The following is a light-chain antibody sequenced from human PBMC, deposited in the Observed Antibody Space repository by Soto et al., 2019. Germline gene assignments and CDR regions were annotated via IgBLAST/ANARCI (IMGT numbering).Light chain of an antibody. Sequence: IQLTQSPSSLSASVGDRVTITCRASQGIRSYLAWYQQRPGKAPKLLIYAASTLESGVPARFSGSGSGTDFSLTISSLQPEDFATYYCQQLNTFPYTFGQGTKLEIK. CDR3: QQLNTFPYT. CDR1: QGIRSY. V-gene: IGKV1-9*01. CDR2: AAS. J-gene: IGKJ2*01.